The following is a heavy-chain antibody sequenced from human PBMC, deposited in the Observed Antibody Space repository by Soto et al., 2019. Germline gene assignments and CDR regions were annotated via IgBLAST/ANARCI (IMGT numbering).Heavy chain of an antibody. V-gene: IGHV4-34*01. D-gene: IGHD1-26*01. CDR1: GGSFSGYY. CDR2: VNHSGST. J-gene: IGHJ3*02. CDR3: ARVGGGSYYSAFDI. Sequence: SETLSLTCAVYGGSFSGYYWSWIRQPPGKGLEWIGEVNHSGSTNYNPSLKSRVTISVDTSKDQFSLKLSSVTAADTAVYYCARVGGGSYYSAFDIWGQGTMVTVSS.